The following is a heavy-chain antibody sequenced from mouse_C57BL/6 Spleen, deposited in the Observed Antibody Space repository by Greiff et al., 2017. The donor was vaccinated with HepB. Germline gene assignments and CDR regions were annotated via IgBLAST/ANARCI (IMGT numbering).Heavy chain of an antibody. CDR3: VRQDYDAMDY. V-gene: IGHV10-1*01. Sequence: EVQRVESGGGLVQPKGSLKLSCAASGFSFNTYAMNWVRQAPGKGLEWVARIRSKSNNYATYYADSVKDRFTISRDDSESMLYLQMNNLKTEDTAMYYCVRQDYDAMDYWGQGTSVTVSS. CDR2: IRSKSNNYAT. CDR1: GFSFNTYA. D-gene: IGHD1-1*02. J-gene: IGHJ4*01.